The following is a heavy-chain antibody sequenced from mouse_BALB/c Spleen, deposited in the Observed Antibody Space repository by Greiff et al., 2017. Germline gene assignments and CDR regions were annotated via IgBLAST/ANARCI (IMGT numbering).Heavy chain of an antibody. D-gene: IGHD2-4*01. V-gene: IGHV14-1*02. CDR3: ALYYDYDGGAGFGAMDY. Sequence: EVKLQESGAELVRPGALVKLSCKASGFNIKDYYMHWVKQRPEQGLEWIGWIDPENGNTIYDPKFQGKASITADTSSNTAYLQLSSLTSEDTAVYYCALYYDYDGGAGFGAMDYWGQGTSVTVSS. CDR2: IDPENGNT. J-gene: IGHJ4*01. CDR1: GFNIKDYY.